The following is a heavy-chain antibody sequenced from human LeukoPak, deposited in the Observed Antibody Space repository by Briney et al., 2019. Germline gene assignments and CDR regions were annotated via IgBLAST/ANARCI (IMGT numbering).Heavy chain of an antibody. J-gene: IGHJ4*02. Sequence: ASVKVSCKASGYTFNDYYMHWVRQAPGQGLEWMGWINPNSGDTNYAQKLQGRVTMTTDTSTSTAYMELRSLRSDDTAVYYCARMGYCSGGSCYSGSYYFDYWGQGTLVTVSS. CDR3: ARMGYCSGGSCYSGSYYFDY. D-gene: IGHD2-15*01. CDR2: INPNSGDT. CDR1: GYTFNDYY. V-gene: IGHV1-2*02.